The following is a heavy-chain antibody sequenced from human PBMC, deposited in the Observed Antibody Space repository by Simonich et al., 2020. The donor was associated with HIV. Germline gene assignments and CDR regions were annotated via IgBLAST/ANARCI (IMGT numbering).Heavy chain of an antibody. V-gene: IGHV4-34*01. CDR1: GGSFSGYY. D-gene: IGHD6-19*01. J-gene: IGHJ6*03. CDR2: VNHGGGT. Sequence: QVQVKQWGAGLLKPSETLSLTCAVYGGSFSGYYWSWIRQPPGKGLEWIGEVNHGGGTNYNPTLKSRVTLSVDTSKNQFSLKLSSVTAADTAVYYCARVAPPYIAVYRKYYYMDVWGKGTTVTVSS. CDR3: ARVAPPYIAVYRKYYYMDV.